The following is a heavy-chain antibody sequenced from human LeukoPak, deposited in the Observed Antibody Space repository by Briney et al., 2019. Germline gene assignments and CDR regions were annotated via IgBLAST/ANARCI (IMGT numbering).Heavy chain of an antibody. CDR2: INADGSTI. CDR1: VFTFSSPW. V-gene: IGHV3-74*01. D-gene: IGHD2/OR15-2a*01. J-gene: IGHJ4*02. Sequence: PGGSLRLSCSASVFTFSSPWMHWVRQAPGKGLVWVSRINADGSTINYADSVEGRFTISRDNAKNTLYLQMNSLRAEDTAVYFCARGFLRRGSPVDFWGQGTPVTVTS. CDR3: ARGFLRRGSPVDF.